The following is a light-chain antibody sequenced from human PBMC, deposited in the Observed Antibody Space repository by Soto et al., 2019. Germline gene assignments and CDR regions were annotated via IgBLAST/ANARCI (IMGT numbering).Light chain of an antibody. J-gene: IGKJ4*01. CDR3: QQYGSSPTFT. CDR2: GAS. V-gene: IGKV3-20*01. Sequence: EIVLTQSPGTQSLSPGERATLSCRASQSVSSSYLAWYQQKPGQAPRLLIYGASSRATGIPDRFSGSGSGTDFTLTISRLEPEDIAVYYCQQYGSSPTFTFGGGTKVEIK. CDR1: QSVSSSY.